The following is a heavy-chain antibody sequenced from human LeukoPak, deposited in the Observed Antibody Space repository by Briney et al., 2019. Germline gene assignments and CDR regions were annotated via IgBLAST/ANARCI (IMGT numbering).Heavy chain of an antibody. V-gene: IGHV3-21*01. CDR2: ISSSSSYI. CDR3: ARALNTAVDY. CDR1: GFTFSSYS. J-gene: IGHJ4*02. D-gene: IGHD5-18*01. Sequence: KPGGSLRLSCAASGFTFSSYSMNWVRQAPGKWLEWVSSISSSSSYIYYADSVKGRFTISRDNAKNSLYLQMNSLRAEDTAVYYCARALNTAVDYWGQGTLVTVSS.